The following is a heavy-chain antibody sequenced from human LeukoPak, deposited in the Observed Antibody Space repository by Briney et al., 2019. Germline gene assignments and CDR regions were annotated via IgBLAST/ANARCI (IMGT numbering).Heavy chain of an antibody. J-gene: IGHJ6*02. CDR3: ARGGGLDV. Sequence: PGGSLRLSCAASGFTFSSYWMNWARQAPGKGLEWVASINHNGNVNYYVDSVKGRFTISRDNAKNSLYLQMSNSRGEDTAVYFCARGGGLDVWGQGATVTVSS. V-gene: IGHV3-7*03. CDR1: GFTFSSYW. CDR2: INHNGNVN. D-gene: IGHD3-16*01.